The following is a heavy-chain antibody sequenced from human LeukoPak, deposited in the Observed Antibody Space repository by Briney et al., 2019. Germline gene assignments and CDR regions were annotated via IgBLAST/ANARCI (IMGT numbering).Heavy chain of an antibody. CDR1: GYSFTSYW. CDR3: ARINSAAAELYYYYYYGMDV. CDR2: IYPGDSDT. Sequence: GESLKISCKGSGYSFTSYWIGWVHQMPGKGLEWMGIIYPGDSDTRYSPSFQGQVTISADKSISTAYLQWSSLKASDTAMYYCARINSAAAELYYYYYYGMDVWGQGTTVTVSS. J-gene: IGHJ6*02. D-gene: IGHD6-13*01. V-gene: IGHV5-51*07.